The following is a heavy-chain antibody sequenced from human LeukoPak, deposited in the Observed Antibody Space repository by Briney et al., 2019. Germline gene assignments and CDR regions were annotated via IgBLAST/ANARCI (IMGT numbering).Heavy chain of an antibody. CDR1: GFTFSSYS. D-gene: IGHD6-13*01. V-gene: IGHV3-21*01. J-gene: IGHJ5*02. CDR3: ASSLAVASTGGWFDP. CDR2: ISSSSTYI. Sequence: PGGSLRLSCAASGFTFSSYSMNWVRQAPGKGLEWVSSISSSSTYIYYADSVKGRFTISRDNAKNSLFLQMNSLRAEDTAVYYCASSLAVASTGGWFDPWGQGNLVTVSS.